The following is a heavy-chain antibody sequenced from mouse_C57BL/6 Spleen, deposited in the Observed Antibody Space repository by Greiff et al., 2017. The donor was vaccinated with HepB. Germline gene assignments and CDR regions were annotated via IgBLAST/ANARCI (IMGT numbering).Heavy chain of an antibody. V-gene: IGHV1-18*01. J-gene: IGHJ3*01. D-gene: IGHD2-3*01. CDR1: GYTFTDYN. CDR3: ARPYDGYSRFAY. Sequence: VQLQQSGPELVKPGASVKIPCKASGYTFTDYNMDWVKQSHGKSLEWIGDINPNNGGTIYNQKFKGKSTLTVDKSSSTAYMELRSLTSADTAVYYCARPYDGYSRFAYWGQGTLVTVSA. CDR2: INPNNGGT.